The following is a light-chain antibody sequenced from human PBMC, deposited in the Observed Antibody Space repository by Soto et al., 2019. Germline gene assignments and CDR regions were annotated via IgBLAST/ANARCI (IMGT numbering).Light chain of an antibody. J-gene: IGKJ2*01. Sequence: EIVLTQSPGTLSLSPGERATLSCRASQSVSSSYLAWYQQKPGQAPRLLIYGASTRATGIPARFSGSGSGTEFTLTISSLQSEDFAVYCCQQYDKWPQFSFGQGTKLEIK. V-gene: IGKV3-15*01. CDR1: QSVSSSY. CDR2: GAS. CDR3: QQYDKWPQFS.